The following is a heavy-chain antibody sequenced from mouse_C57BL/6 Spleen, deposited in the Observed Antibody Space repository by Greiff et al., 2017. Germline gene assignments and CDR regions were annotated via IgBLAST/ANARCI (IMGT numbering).Heavy chain of an antibody. V-gene: IGHV1-54*01. D-gene: IGHD1-1*01. CDR2: INPGSGGT. CDR3: ARSITTVDLGAY. Sequence: QVQLQQSGAELVRPGTSVKVSCKASGYAFTNYLIEWVKQRPGQGLEWIGVINPGSGGTNYNEKFKGKATLTADKSSSTAYMQLSSLTSEDSAVYFCARSITTVDLGAYWGQGTLVTVSA. CDR1: GYAFTNYL. J-gene: IGHJ3*01.